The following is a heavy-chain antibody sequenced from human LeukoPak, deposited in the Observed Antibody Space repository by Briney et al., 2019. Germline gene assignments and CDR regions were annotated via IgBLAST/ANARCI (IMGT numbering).Heavy chain of an antibody. CDR2: IYSGGGT. Sequence: GGSLRLSCAASGFTVSSNYMSWVRQAPGKGLEWVSVIYSGGGTYYADSVKGRFTISRDNSKNTLYLQLNSLRAEDTAVYYCARDRAQDWYFDLWGRGTLVTVSS. V-gene: IGHV3-53*01. CDR1: GFTVSSNY. CDR3: ARDRAQDWYFDL. J-gene: IGHJ2*01.